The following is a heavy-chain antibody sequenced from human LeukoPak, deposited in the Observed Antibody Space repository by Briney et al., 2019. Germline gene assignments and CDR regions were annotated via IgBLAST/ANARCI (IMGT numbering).Heavy chain of an antibody. Sequence: GGSLRLSCAASGFTFSTYIMNWVRQTPGKGLEWVSSIGTSTSYIYYADSVKGRFTISRDNAKNSLYLQMNSLRAEDTAVYYCARESRGYDILTGKYHRGYYSYYMDVWGKGTTVTVSS. D-gene: IGHD3-9*01. CDR1: GFTFSTYI. CDR2: IGTSTSYI. CDR3: ARESRGYDILTGKYHRGYYSYYMDV. V-gene: IGHV3-21*01. J-gene: IGHJ6*03.